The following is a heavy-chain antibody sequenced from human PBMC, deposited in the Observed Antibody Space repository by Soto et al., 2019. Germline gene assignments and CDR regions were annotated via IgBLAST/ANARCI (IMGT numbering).Heavy chain of an antibody. CDR3: ARATRNSGIAAAGRSDFSY. D-gene: IGHD6-13*01. J-gene: IGHJ4*02. CDR2: ISYDGSNK. CDR1: GFTFSSYA. V-gene: IGHV3-30-3*01. Sequence: GGSLRLSCAASGFTFSSYAMHWVRQAPGKGLEWVAVISYDGSNKYYADSVKGRFTISRDNSKNTLYLQMNSLRAEDTAVYYCARATRNSGIAAAGRSDFSYWGQGTLVTVSS.